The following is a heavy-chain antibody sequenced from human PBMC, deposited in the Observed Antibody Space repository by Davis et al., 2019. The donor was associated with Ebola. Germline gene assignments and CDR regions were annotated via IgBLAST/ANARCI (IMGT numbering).Heavy chain of an antibody. CDR3: PRELKRAKQGSFFDF. D-gene: IGHD5-24*01. CDR2: MNPNSGNT. V-gene: IGHV1-8*01. CDR1: GYTFTSYD. J-gene: IGHJ4*02. Sequence: ASVKVSCKASGYTFTSYDINWLRQATGQGLEWMGWMNPNSGNTGYAQKFQGRVTMTRSTSINTAYMELSSLRSEDSAVYYCPRELKRAKQGSFFDFWGQGTLVTVSS.